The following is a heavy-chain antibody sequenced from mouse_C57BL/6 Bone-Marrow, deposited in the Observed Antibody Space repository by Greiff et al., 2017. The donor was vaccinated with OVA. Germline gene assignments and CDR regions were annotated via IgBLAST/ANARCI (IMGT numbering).Heavy chain of an antibody. V-gene: IGHV1-64*01. Sequence: VQLQQPGAELVKPGASVKLSCKASGYTFTSYWMHWVKQRPGQGLEWIGMIHPNSGSTNYNEKFKSKATLTVDKSSSTAYMQLSSLTSEDSAVYYCARGTAQATGFAYWGQGTLVTVSA. D-gene: IGHD3-2*02. CDR2: IHPNSGST. CDR3: ARGTAQATGFAY. J-gene: IGHJ3*01. CDR1: GYTFTSYW.